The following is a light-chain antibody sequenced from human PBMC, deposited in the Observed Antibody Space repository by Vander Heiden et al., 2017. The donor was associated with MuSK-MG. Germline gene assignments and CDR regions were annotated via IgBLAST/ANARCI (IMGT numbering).Light chain of an antibody. V-gene: IGKV1-5*01. CDR2: DAS. Sequence: DIQMTQSPSTLSASVGDRVTITCRASQSISSWLAWYQQRAGKAPKLLIYDASSLESGVSSRFSGSGYGTEFTLTISSRQPDDLASYYCQQNKSYSPWTFGQGTKVEIK. CDR3: QQNKSYSPWT. J-gene: IGKJ1*01. CDR1: QSISSW.